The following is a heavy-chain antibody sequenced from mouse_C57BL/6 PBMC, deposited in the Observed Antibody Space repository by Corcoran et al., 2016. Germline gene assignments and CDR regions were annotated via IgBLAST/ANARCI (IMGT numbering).Heavy chain of an antibody. D-gene: IGHD3-2*02. J-gene: IGHJ3*01. CDR1: GYTFTTYG. CDR2: INTYSGVP. Sequence: QIQLVQSGPELKKPGETVKISCKDSGYTFTTYGMSWVKQAPGKGLKWMGWINTYSGVPTYADDFKRRFAFSLETSASTAYLQINNLKNEDTATYFCARTSSGYWFAYWGQGTLVTVSA. CDR3: ARTSSGYWFAY. V-gene: IGHV9-3*01.